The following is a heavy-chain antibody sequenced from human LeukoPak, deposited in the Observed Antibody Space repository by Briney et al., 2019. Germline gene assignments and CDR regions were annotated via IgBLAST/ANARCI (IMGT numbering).Heavy chain of an antibody. V-gene: IGHV3-7*05. Sequence: GGSLGLSCGASGFTFSNYCMMWVRQAPGKGLEWVANIKGDGSEKYYVESVKGRFTITRDNAENSLYLQLNSLRGDDTAVYYCARVKRVDGQQFGACDVRGQGTMVTVSS. D-gene: IGHD5-24*01. CDR1: GFTFSNYC. CDR2: IKGDGSEK. J-gene: IGHJ3*01. CDR3: ARVKRVDGQQFGACDV.